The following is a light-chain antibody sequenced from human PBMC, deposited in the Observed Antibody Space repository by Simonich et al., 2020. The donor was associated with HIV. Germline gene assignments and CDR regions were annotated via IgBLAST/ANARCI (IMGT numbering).Light chain of an antibody. CDR3: QQYGSSPFT. CDR1: QSVSSN. J-gene: IGKJ3*01. Sequence: EIVMTQSPATLSVSPGERATLSCRASQSVSSNLAWYQQKPGQAPRLLIYDASSRATGTPDRFSGSGSGTDFTLTISRLEPEDFAVYYCQQYGSSPFTFGPGTKVDIK. CDR2: DAS. V-gene: IGKV3-20*01.